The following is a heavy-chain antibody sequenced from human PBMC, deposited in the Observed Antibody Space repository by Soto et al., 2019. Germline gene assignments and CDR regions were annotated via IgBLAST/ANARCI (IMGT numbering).Heavy chain of an antibody. Sequence: GGSLRLSCAASGFTFSSYAMSWVRQAPGKGLEWVSAISGSGGSTYYADSVKGRFTISRDNSKNTLYLQMNSLRAEDTAVYYCAKDRVVVVITGSLFDYWGQGTLVTVSS. D-gene: IGHD3-22*01. J-gene: IGHJ4*02. V-gene: IGHV3-23*01. CDR3: AKDRVVVVITGSLFDY. CDR1: GFTFSSYA. CDR2: ISGSGGST.